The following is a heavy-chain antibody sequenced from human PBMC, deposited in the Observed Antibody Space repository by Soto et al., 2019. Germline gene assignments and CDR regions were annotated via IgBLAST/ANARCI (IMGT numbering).Heavy chain of an antibody. Sequence: PGGSLRLSCAASGFTVSSNYMSWVRQAPGKGLEWVSVIYSGGSTYYADSVKGRFTISRDDAMNSLFLQMNSLRAEDTAVYYCARDRGYCRGGTCYSVLDYWGQGTLVTVSS. CDR1: GFTVSSNY. CDR3: ARDRGYCRGGTCYSVLDY. V-gene: IGHV3-53*01. J-gene: IGHJ4*02. D-gene: IGHD2-15*01. CDR2: IYSGGST.